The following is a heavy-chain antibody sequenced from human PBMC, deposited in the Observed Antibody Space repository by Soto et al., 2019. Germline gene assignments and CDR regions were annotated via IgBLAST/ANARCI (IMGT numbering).Heavy chain of an antibody. D-gene: IGHD5-12*01. CDR1: GDSFNDYC. CDR2: INPNGGVT. CDR3: ARESGGATATLDYYYFYMDV. J-gene: IGHJ6*03. V-gene: IGHV1-2*04. Sequence: QVQLVQSGAEVRKPGASVTVSCRSSGDSFNDYCIHWVRQAPGQGFEWMGWINPNGGVTKYAQKFQGWVSMTRDTSIRTVYMQLSRLRSDDTAVHYCARESGGATATLDYYYFYMDVWGTGTTVTVSS.